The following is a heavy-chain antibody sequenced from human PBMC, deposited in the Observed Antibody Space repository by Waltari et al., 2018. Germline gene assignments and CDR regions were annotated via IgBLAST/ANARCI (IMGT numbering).Heavy chain of an antibody. CDR3: AKERGGGVLDY. J-gene: IGHJ4*02. D-gene: IGHD3-16*01. V-gene: IGHV3-30*02. Sequence: QVQLVESGGGVVQPGGSLRLSCAASGFTFSSYGMHWVRQAPGKGLEWVAFIRYDGSNKYYADSLKGLFTISRDNSKNTLYLQMNSLRAEDTAVYYCAKERGGGVLDYWGQGTLVTVSS. CDR2: IRYDGSNK. CDR1: GFTFSSYG.